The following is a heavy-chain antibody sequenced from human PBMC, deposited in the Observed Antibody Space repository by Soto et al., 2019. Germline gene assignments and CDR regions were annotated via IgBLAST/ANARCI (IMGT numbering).Heavy chain of an antibody. CDR2: ISGSGGST. D-gene: IGHD4-17*01. J-gene: IGHJ3*02. V-gene: IGHV3-23*01. CDR1: GFTFSSYA. CDR3: AKYPNLDYGDYGGSYGPIDDAFDI. Sequence: GGSLRLSCAASGFTFSSYAMSWVRQAPGKGLEWVSAISGSGGSTYYADSVKGRFTISRDNSKNTLYRQMNSLRAEDTAVYYCAKYPNLDYGDYGGSYGPIDDAFDIWGQGTMVTVSS.